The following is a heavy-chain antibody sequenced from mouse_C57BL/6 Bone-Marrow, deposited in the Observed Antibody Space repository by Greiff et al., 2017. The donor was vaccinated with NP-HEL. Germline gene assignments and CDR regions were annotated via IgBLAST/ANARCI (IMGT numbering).Heavy chain of an antibody. V-gene: IGHV1-64*01. D-gene: IGHD2-2*01. CDR3: AREDGYDAWFAY. CDR2: IHPNSGST. J-gene: IGHJ3*01. CDR1: GYTFTSYW. Sequence: QVQLQQPGAELVKPGASVTLSCKASGYTFTSYWMHWVKQRPGQGLEWIGMIHPNSGSTNYNEKFKSKATLTVDKSSSTAYMQLSSLTSEDSAVYYCAREDGYDAWFAYWGQGTLVTVSA.